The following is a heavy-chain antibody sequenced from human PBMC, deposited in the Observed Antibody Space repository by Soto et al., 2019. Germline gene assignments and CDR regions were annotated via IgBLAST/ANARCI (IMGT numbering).Heavy chain of an antibody. CDR2: INSGYGNT. CDR3: ARDARGHYGSGSYYF. D-gene: IGHD3-10*01. J-gene: IGHJ4*02. V-gene: IGHV1-3*01. CDR1: GYTFKDYA. Sequence: ASVKVSCKASGYTFKDYAIHWVRQAPGQRLEWMGWINSGYGNTQYSQGFQGRVTITRDTSATTAYMELSSLTSEDTGVYYCARDARGHYGSGSYYFWGQGTLVTVSS.